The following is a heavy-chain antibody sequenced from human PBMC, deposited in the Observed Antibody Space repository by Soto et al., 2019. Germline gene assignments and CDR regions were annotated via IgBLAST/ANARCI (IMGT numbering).Heavy chain of an antibody. V-gene: IGHV3-74*01. CDR1: GFTFRSYW. Sequence: EVQLAESGGASVQPGGSLRLSCAASGFTFRSYWMHWVRQAPGKGLVWVARIDNDGTGSIYADSVRGRFTISRDNAYNTVYXHMTSLRADDTAVYYCSRGGFHHGFDVWGQGTMVTVSS. CDR3: SRGGFHHGFDV. J-gene: IGHJ3*01. D-gene: IGHD2-15*01. CDR2: IDNDGTGS.